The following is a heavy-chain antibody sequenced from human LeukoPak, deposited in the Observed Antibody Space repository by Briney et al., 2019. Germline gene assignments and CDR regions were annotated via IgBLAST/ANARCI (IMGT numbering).Heavy chain of an antibody. CDR3: AKDRLLWFGELFCYFDY. CDR1: GFTFSSYA. D-gene: IGHD3-10*01. CDR2: ISGSGGST. Sequence: GGSLRLSCGASGFTFSSYAMSWVRQAPGKGLEWVSAISGSGGSTYYADSVKGRFTISRDNSKNTLYLQMNSLRAEDTAVYYCAKDRLLWFGELFCYFDYWGQGTLVTVSS. V-gene: IGHV3-23*01. J-gene: IGHJ4*02.